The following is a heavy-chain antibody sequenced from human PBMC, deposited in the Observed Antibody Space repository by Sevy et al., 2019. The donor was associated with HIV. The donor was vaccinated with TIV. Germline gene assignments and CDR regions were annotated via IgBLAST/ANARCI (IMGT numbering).Heavy chain of an antibody. CDR3: ARVFGGRLYNGRFDP. Sequence: ASVKVSCKASGYSFTTYAITWVRQAPGQGLEWMGWISPFHGNTNYAQKLQGRVSMTTDTSTSTAYMDLTSLRSDDTAVYYCARVFGGRLYNGRFDPWGQGTLVTVSS. CDR2: ISPFHGNT. J-gene: IGHJ5*02. CDR1: GYSFTTYA. D-gene: IGHD3-16*01. V-gene: IGHV1-18*01.